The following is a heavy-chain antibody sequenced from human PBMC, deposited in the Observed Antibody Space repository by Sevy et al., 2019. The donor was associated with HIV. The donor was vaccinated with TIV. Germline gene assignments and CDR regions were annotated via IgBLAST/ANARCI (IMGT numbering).Heavy chain of an antibody. J-gene: IGHJ4*02. V-gene: IGHV3-21*04. CDR2: MSDDSRYI. Sequence: GGSLRLSCAASGFTFRTYSMNWVRQAPGKGLEWLSSMSDDSRYIYCSDSVKGRFTISRANAKNFLFLQMNILRVEDTAIYYCARDFTVFGVVSGIDYWGQGNLVTVSS. D-gene: IGHD3-3*01. CDR3: ARDFTVFGVVSGIDY. CDR1: GFTFRTYS.